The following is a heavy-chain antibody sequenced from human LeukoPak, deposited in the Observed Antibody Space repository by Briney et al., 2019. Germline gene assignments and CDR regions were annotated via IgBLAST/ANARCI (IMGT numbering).Heavy chain of an antibody. Sequence: GASVKVSCKASGYTFIDYYINWVRQAPGQGLEWMGWISPNSGVTNYAQKFQGRVTMTRDTSVSTAYMELSRLRSDDTAVYYCARVNPDYGDYVYWGQGTLVTASS. CDR2: ISPNSGVT. V-gene: IGHV1-2*02. CDR3: ARVNPDYGDYVY. J-gene: IGHJ4*02. D-gene: IGHD4-17*01. CDR1: GYTFIDYY.